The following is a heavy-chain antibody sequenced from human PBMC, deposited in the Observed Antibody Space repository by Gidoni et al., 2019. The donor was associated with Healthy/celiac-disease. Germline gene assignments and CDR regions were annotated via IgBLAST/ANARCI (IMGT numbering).Heavy chain of an antibody. J-gene: IGHJ5*02. V-gene: IGHV2-26*01. CDR2: LFSNDEK. CDR1: GFSLSNARMG. Sequence: QVTLKESGPVLVKPTETLTLTCTVCGFSLSNARMGVSWIRQPPGKAMEWLEPLFSNDEKSYSTSLKGRLTISKDTSKSQLVLTMTNMDPVDTATYYCARINVDIVATSPWFDPWGQGTLVTVSS. D-gene: IGHD5-12*01. CDR3: ARINVDIVATSPWFDP.